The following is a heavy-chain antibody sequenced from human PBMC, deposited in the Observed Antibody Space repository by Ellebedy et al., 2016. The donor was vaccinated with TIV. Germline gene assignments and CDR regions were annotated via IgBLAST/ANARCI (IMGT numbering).Heavy chain of an antibody. CDR1: GVSMSSSDFF. CDR2: MNYIGST. V-gene: IGHV4-39*07. D-gene: IGHD5-18*01. Sequence: SETLSLTCTVSGVSMSSSDFFWGWIRQPPGKGLEWIGNMNYIGSTYYNPSLKSRVTFYIDTSTNQFSLKLSSVAAADTAVYYCASRPNYRYGYISVFETWGQGTRVAVSS. CDR3: ASRPNYRYGYISVFET. J-gene: IGHJ3*02.